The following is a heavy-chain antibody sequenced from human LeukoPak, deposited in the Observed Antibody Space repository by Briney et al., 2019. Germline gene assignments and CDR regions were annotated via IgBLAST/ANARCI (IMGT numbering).Heavy chain of an antibody. D-gene: IGHD6-19*01. Sequence: ASVKVSCKASGGSFNSYAISWVRQAPGQGLEWMGGFDPEDGETIYAQKFQGRVTMTEDTSTDTAYMELSSLRSEDTAVYYCATAIAVAPGFDYWGQGTLVTVSS. CDR3: ATAIAVAPGFDY. V-gene: IGHV1-24*01. J-gene: IGHJ4*02. CDR2: FDPEDGET. CDR1: GGSFNSYA.